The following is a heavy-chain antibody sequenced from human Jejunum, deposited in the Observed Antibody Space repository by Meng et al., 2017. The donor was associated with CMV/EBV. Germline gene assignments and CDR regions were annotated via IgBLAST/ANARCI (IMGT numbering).Heavy chain of an antibody. D-gene: IGHD2-21*01. CDR1: GFALTNYW. V-gene: IGHV3-7*01. J-gene: IGHJ3*01. Sequence: SCVASGFALTNYWMGWVRQGPGKGLEWVANIKQDGGEKNYADSVKGRFSVFRDNANNSLYLQMNYLGVDDTAVYFCAAYMKEAFDLWGQGTMVTVSS. CDR2: IKQDGGEK. CDR3: AAYMKEAFDL.